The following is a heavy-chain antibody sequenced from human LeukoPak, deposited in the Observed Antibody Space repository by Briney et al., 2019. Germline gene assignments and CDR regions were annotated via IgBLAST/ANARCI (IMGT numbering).Heavy chain of an antibody. CDR2: IYYSGST. CDR1: GGSISSYY. D-gene: IGHD6-13*01. V-gene: IGHV4-59*01. Sequence: PSETLSLTCTVSGGSISSYYWSWIRQPPGKGLERIGYIYYSGSTNYNPSLKSRVTISVDTSKNQFSLKLSSVTAADTAVYYCARQSSSWSADKYYFDYWGQGTLVTVSS. CDR3: ARQSSSWSADKYYFDY. J-gene: IGHJ4*02.